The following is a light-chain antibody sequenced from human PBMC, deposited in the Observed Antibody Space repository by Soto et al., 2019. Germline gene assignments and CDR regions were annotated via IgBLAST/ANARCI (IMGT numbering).Light chain of an antibody. Sequence: QSVLTQPASVSGSPGQSITISCTGTSSDVGRYDYVSWFRQHPGKAPQLMIYDVTNRPSGVSNRFSGSKSGNTASLIISGLQAEDEGDYYCSSFTRTNTHVFGTATKLTVL. J-gene: IGLJ1*01. CDR3: SSFTRTNTHV. V-gene: IGLV2-14*01. CDR2: DVT. CDR1: SSDVGRYDY.